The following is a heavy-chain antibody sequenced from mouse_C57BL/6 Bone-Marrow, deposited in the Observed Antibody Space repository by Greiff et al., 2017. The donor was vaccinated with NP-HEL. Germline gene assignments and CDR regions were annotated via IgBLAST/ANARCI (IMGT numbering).Heavy chain of an antibody. Sequence: VQLQESGAELVRPGSSVKLSCKASGYTFTSYWMHWVKQRPIQGLEWIGNIDPSDSDTHYTQKFKDKATLTVDKSSSTAYMQLSSLTSEDSAVYYCAREVIYGNPFDDWGQGTTLTVSS. V-gene: IGHV1-52*01. CDR2: IDPSDSDT. CDR3: AREVIYGNPFDD. D-gene: IGHD2-1*01. J-gene: IGHJ2*01. CDR1: GYTFTSYW.